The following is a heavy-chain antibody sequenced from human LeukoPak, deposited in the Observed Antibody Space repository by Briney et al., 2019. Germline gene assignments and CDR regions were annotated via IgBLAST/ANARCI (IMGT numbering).Heavy chain of an antibody. CDR1: GCTFREYY. Sequence: GGSLRLFCAGSGCTFREYYMSWVRQAPGRGLEWVSYISSSSSTIYYADSVKGRFTISRDNAKNSLYLQMNSLRAEDTAVYYCARDNGGSDFDYWGQGTLVTVSS. J-gene: IGHJ4*02. V-gene: IGHV3-48*01. D-gene: IGHD2-15*01. CDR3: ARDNGGSDFDY. CDR2: ISSSSSTI.